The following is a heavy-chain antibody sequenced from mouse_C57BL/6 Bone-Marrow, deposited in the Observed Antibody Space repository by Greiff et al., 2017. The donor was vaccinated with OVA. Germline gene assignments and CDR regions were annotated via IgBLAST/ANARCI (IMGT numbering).Heavy chain of an antibody. CDR2: ISSGSSNI. CDR1: GFTFSDYG. V-gene: IGHV5-17*01. CDR3: ARRRNYYFDY. Sequence: VQLKESGGGLVKPGGSLKLSCAASGFTFSDYGMHWVRQAPEKGLEWVAYISSGSSNIYYADTVKGRFTISRDNAKNTLFLQMTSLRSEDTAMYYCARRRNYYFDYWGQGTTLTVSS. J-gene: IGHJ2*01.